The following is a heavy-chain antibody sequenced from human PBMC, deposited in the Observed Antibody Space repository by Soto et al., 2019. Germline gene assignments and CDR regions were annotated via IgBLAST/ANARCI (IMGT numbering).Heavy chain of an antibody. Sequence: SETLSLTCAVSGGSISSDSYSWSWIRQPPGKGLEWIGYIYPSGSTSYNPSLKSRVTISVDRSKRQFSLKLTSVTAADTAVYYCARAAAGTVDFDFWGPGTLVTVSS. D-gene: IGHD6-13*01. J-gene: IGHJ4*02. CDR1: GGSISSDSYS. CDR2: IYPSGST. V-gene: IGHV4-30-2*01. CDR3: ARAAAGTVDFDF.